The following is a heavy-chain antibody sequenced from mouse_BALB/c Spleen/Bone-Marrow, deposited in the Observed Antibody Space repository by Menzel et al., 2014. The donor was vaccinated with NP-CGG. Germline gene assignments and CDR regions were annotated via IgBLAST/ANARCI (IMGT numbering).Heavy chain of an antibody. V-gene: IGHV1S29*02. J-gene: IGHJ1*01. D-gene: IGHD2-14*01. CDR1: GYTFTDYN. CDR2: IYPYNGGT. Sequence: EVKLQESGPELVKPGASVKISCKASGYTFTDYNMHWVKQSHGKSLEWIGYIYPYNGGTGYNQKFKSKATLTVDNSSSTAYMELRSLTSEDSTVYYCARFRYYWYLDVWGAGTTIPVSS. CDR3: ARFRYYWYLDV.